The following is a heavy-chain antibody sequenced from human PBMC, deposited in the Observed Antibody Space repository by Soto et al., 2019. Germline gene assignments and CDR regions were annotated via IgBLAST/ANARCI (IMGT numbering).Heavy chain of an antibody. J-gene: IGHJ3*02. CDR1: GFSLSTSGVG. CDR2: IYWDDDK. D-gene: IGHD3-22*01. V-gene: IGHV2-5*02. CDR3: ASGGYYDSSGLTDAFDI. Sequence: SGPTLVNPTQTLTLTCTFSGFSLSTSGVGVGWIRQPPGKALEWLALIYWDDDKRYSPSLKSRLTITKDTSKNQVVLTMTNMDPVDTATYYCASGGYYDSSGLTDAFDISGQGTMVTVSS.